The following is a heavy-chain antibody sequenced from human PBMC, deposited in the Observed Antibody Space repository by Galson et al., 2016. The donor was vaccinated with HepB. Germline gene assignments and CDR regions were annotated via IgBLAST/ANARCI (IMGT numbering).Heavy chain of an antibody. Sequence: QSGAEVKKPGESLKISCKGSGYSFTNYWIGWVRQMPGKGLEWMGIIYPDNSDTRYSPSFQGQVTISADKSISTAYLQWSSLKASDTAIYYCASRGSGRYWGDATDAWGQGTTVTVTS. D-gene: IGHD3-10*01. J-gene: IGHJ6*01. CDR2: IYPDNSDT. CDR3: ASRGSGRYWGDATDA. V-gene: IGHV5-51*01. CDR1: GYSFTNYW.